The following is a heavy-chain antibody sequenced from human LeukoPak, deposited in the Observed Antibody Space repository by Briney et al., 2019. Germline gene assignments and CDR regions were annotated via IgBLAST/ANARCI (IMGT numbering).Heavy chain of an antibody. D-gene: IGHD3-9*01. J-gene: IGHJ4*02. V-gene: IGHV3-48*04. CDR2: IRSSGSTM. Sequence: PGGSLRLSCAVSGLTFSSYSMNWVRQAPGKGLEWLSYIRSSGSTMYYADSVKGRFTISRDNARNSLYLQMNSLRVEDTAMYYCTRGFDISDYWGQGTVVTVSS. CDR3: TRGFDISDY. CDR1: GLTFSSYS.